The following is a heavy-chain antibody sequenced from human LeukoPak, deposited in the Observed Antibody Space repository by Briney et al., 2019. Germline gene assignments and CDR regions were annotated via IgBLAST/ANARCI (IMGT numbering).Heavy chain of an antibody. D-gene: IGHD3-22*01. J-gene: IGHJ4*02. V-gene: IGHV3-53*01. CDR2: IDSGGST. CDR3: AREIQAYDSSGYYFDY. CDR1: GFTVSSNY. Sequence: GGSLRLSCAASGFTVSSNYMSWVRQAPGKGLEWVSVIDSGGSTYYADSVKGRFTISRDNSKNTLYLQMNSLRAEDTAVYYCAREIQAYDSSGYYFDYWGQGTLVTVSS.